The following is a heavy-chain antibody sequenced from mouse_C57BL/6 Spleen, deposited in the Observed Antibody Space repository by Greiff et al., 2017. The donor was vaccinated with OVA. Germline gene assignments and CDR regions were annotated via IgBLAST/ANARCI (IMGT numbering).Heavy chain of an antibody. V-gene: IGHV1-80*01. D-gene: IGHD1-1*01. CDR3: ARGGVVATRYAMDY. Sequence: QVQLKESGAELVKPGASVKISCKASGYAFSSYWMNWVKQRPGKGLEWIGQIYPGDGDTNYNGKFKGKATLTADKSSSTAYMQLSSLTSEDSAVYFCARGGVVATRYAMDYWGQGTSVTVSS. J-gene: IGHJ4*01. CDR2: IYPGDGDT. CDR1: GYAFSSYW.